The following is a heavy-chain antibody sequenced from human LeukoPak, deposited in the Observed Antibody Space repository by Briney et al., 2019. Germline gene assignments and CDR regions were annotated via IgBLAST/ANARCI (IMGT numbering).Heavy chain of an antibody. D-gene: IGHD1-26*01. CDR2: INPKSGGT. CDR3: ARERGGVLGATNY. CDR1: GYIFTGYY. V-gene: IGHV1-2*02. J-gene: IGHJ4*02. Sequence: ASVKVSCKASGYIFTGYYLHWVRQAPGQGLEWMGWINPKSGGTKYAKKFRGRVTMTSDTSISTAYMEMSSLRSDDTAVYYCARERGGVLGATNYRGQGTLVTVSS.